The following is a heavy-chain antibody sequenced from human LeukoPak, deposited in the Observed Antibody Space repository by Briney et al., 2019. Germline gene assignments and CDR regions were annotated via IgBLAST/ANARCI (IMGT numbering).Heavy chain of an antibody. J-gene: IGHJ4*02. CDR3: ARDPALTVSAAYFDY. D-gene: IGHD4-17*01. CDR1: GFTFSSYA. V-gene: IGHV3-74*01. Sequence: GGSLRLSCAASGFTFSSYAMSWVRQAPGKGLVWVSRINSDGSSTSYADSVKGRFTISRDNAKNTLYLQMNSLRAEDTAVYYCARDPALTVSAAYFDYWGQGTLVTVSS. CDR2: INSDGSST.